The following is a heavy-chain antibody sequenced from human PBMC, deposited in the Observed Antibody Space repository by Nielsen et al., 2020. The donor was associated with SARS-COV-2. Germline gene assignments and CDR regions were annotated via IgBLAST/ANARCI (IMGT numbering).Heavy chain of an antibody. CDR3: ARQVPTRDGYNWDY. Sequence: ASVKVSCKASGYIFTRNYMHWVRQAPGQGLEWMGIINPSGGSTTYAQKFQGRVTMTRDTSTSTAYMELSSLRSEDTAVYYCARQVPTRDGYNWDYWGQGTLVTVSS. J-gene: IGHJ4*02. CDR1: GYIFTRNY. CDR2: INPSGGST. V-gene: IGHV1-46*01. D-gene: IGHD5-24*01.